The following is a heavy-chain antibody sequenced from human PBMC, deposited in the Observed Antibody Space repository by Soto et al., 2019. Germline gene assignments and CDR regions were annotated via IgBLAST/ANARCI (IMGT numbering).Heavy chain of an antibody. CDR1: GFSFSSSW. CDR2: IKQDGSEK. CDR3: AEDSYYHDSTGYYIFEY. J-gene: IGHJ4*02. D-gene: IGHD3-22*01. V-gene: IGHV3-7*02. Sequence: GGSLRLSCAASGFSFSSSWMSWVRQAPGKGLEWVANIKQDGSEKYYVDSVKGRFTISRDNAKNSLYLQMTSLRAEDTAVYYCAEDSYYHDSTGYYIFEYWGQGTLVTVSS.